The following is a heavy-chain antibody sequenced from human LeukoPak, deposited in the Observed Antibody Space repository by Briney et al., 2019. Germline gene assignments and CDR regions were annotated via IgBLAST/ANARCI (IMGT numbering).Heavy chain of an antibody. D-gene: IGHD6-19*01. CDR3: ARATYSSGWFHLQYFDY. V-gene: IGHV1-69*13. CDR1: GGTFSSYA. Sequence: ASVKVSCKASGGTFSSYAISWVRQAPGQGLEWMGGIIPIFGTANYAQKFQGRVTITADESTSTAYMELSSPRSEDTAVYYCARATYSSGWFHLQYFDYWGQGTLVTVSS. CDR2: IIPIFGTA. J-gene: IGHJ4*02.